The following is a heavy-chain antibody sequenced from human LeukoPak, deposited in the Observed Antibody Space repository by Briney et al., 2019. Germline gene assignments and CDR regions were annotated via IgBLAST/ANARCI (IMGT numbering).Heavy chain of an antibody. D-gene: IGHD3-10*01. J-gene: IGHJ4*02. CDR1: GGSFSGYY. V-gene: IGHV4-34*01. CDR3: ARGIRGLSDY. Sequence: SETLSLTCAVYGGSFSGYYWSWIRQPPGKGLEWIGEINHSGSTNYNPSLKSRVTISVDTSKNQFSLKLSSVTAADTAVYYCARGIRGLSDYWGQGTLVTVSS. CDR2: INHSGST.